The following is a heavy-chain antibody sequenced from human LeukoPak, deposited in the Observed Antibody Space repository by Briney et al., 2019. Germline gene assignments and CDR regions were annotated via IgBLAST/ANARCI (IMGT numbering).Heavy chain of an antibody. Sequence: ASVKVSCKASGGTFSSYAISWVRQAPGQGLEWMGRIIPILGIAHYAQKFQGRVTITADKSTSTAYMELSSLRSEDTAVYYCARAGQYCSSTSCYFFDYWGQGTLVTVSS. J-gene: IGHJ4*02. CDR2: IIPILGIA. CDR1: GGTFSSYA. CDR3: ARAGQYCSSTSCYFFDY. D-gene: IGHD2-2*01. V-gene: IGHV1-69*04.